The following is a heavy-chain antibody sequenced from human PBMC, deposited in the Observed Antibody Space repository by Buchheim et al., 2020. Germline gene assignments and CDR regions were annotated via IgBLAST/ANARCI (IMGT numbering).Heavy chain of an antibody. D-gene: IGHD2-15*01. V-gene: IGHV3-33*01. CDR1: GFTFSSYG. CDR3: ARDLRRDCSGGSCYSTIKYYYYYGMDV. J-gene: IGHJ6*02. CDR2: IWYDGSNK. Sequence: QVQLVESGGGVVQPGRSLRLSCAASGFTFSSYGMHWVRQAPGKGLEWVAVIWYDGSNKYYADSVKGRFTISRDNSKNTLYLQMNSLRAEDTDVYYCARDLRRDCSGGSCYSTIKYYYYYGMDVWGQGTT.